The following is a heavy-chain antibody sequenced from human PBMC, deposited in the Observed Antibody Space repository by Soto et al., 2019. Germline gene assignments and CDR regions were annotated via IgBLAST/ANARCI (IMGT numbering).Heavy chain of an antibody. Sequence: SETLSLTCTVSGGSISSHYWSWIRQPPGKGLEWIGYIYHSGSTNNNPSLKSRVTISVDTSKNQFSLKLSSVTAADTAVYYCARTRYISSWYQGVAFDPWGQGTLVTVSS. CDR1: GGSISSHY. J-gene: IGHJ5*02. D-gene: IGHD6-13*01. V-gene: IGHV4-59*11. CDR3: ARTRYISSWYQGVAFDP. CDR2: IYHSGST.